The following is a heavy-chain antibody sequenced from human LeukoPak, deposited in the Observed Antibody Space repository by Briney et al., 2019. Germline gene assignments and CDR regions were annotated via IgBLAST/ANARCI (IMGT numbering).Heavy chain of an antibody. J-gene: IGHJ3*02. CDR1: GGSISSGDYY. Sequence: PSETLSLTCPVSGGSISSGDYYWSWIRQPPGKGLEGIGYIYYSGSTYYNPSLKSRVTISVDTSKNQFSLKLSSVTAADTAVYYCAREGTTDDAFDIWGQGTMVTVSS. D-gene: IGHD2/OR15-2a*01. V-gene: IGHV4-30-4*08. CDR3: AREGTTDDAFDI. CDR2: IYYSGST.